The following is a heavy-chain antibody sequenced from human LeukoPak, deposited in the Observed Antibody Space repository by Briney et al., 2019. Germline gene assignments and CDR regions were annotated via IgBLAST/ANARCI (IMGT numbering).Heavy chain of an antibody. CDR1: GFTFSSYA. J-gene: IGHJ3*02. V-gene: IGHV3-23*01. CDR2: ISGSGGST. Sequence: GGSLRLSCAASGFTFSSYAMSWVRQAPGKGLEWVSAISGSGGSTYYADSVKGRFTISRDNSKNTLYLQMNSLRAEDTAVYYCAKGIVVVPAAIWGGDAFDIWGQGTMVTVSS. D-gene: IGHD2-2*02. CDR3: AKGIVVVPAAIWGGDAFDI.